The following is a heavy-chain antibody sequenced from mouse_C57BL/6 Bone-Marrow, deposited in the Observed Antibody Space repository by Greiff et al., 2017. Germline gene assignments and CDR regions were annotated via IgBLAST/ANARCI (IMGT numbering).Heavy chain of an antibody. V-gene: IGHV1-82*01. J-gene: IGHJ3*01. CDR3: ARDKRNSWFAY. Sequence: QVQLKQSGPELVKPGASVKISCKASGYAFSSSWMNWVKQRPGKGLEWIGRIYPGDGDTNYNGKFKGKATLTADKSSSTAYMQLSSLTSEHSAVYFCARDKRNSWFAYWGQGTLVTGSA. CDR1: GYAFSSSW. CDR2: IYPGDGDT.